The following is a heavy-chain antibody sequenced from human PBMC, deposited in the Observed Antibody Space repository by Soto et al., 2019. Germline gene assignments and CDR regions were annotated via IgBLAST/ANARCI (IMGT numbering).Heavy chain of an antibody. Sequence: SETLSLTCTVSGGSISSNNYYWGWIHQPPRKGLEWIGSIYYSGTTYYNPSLKNRLTISVDTSKNQFSLKLSSVTAADTAVYYCARHRLLTPPVYWGQGTLVTVSS. V-gene: IGHV4-39*01. CDR2: IYYSGTT. CDR3: ARHRLLTPPVY. J-gene: IGHJ4*02. D-gene: IGHD1-26*01. CDR1: GGSISSNNYY.